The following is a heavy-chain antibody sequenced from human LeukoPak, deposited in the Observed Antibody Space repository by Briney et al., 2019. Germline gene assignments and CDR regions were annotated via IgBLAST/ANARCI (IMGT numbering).Heavy chain of an antibody. V-gene: IGHV4-4*02. CDR1: GGSISSNNW. D-gene: IGHD5-18*01. CDR3: ARGRIQLWFRNYYYMDV. Sequence: SGTLSLTCAVSGGSISSNNWWGWVRQPPGKGLEWIGEINHSGSTNYNPSLKSRVTISVDTSKNQFSLKLSSVTAADTAVYYCARGRIQLWFRNYYYMDVWGKGTTVTVSS. CDR2: INHSGST. J-gene: IGHJ6*03.